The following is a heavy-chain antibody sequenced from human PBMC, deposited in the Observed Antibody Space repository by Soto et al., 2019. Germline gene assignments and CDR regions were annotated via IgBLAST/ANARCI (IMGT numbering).Heavy chain of an antibody. D-gene: IGHD2-15*01. V-gene: IGHV4-34*01. Sequence: SETLSLTCAVYGGSFSGYYWSWIRQPPGKGLEWIGEINHSGSTNYNPSLKSRVTISVDTSKNQFSLKRSSVTAADTAVYYCARGYCSGGSCPDDAFDIWGQGTMVTVSS. CDR2: INHSGST. J-gene: IGHJ3*02. CDR1: GGSFSGYY. CDR3: ARGYCSGGSCPDDAFDI.